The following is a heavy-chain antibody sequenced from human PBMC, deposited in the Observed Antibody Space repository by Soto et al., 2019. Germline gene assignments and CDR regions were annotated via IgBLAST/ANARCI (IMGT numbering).Heavy chain of an antibody. V-gene: IGHV3-15*01. CDR2: IKSKTDGGTT. Sequence: EVQLVESGGGLVKPGGSLRLSCAASGFTFSNAWMSWVRQAPGKGLEWVGRIKSKTDGGTTDYAAPVKGRFTISRDDSKNTLYLQMNSLKTEDTAVYYCTTRLYDFWSGYAPYYYYGMDVWGQGTTVTVSS. CDR3: TTRLYDFWSGYAPYYYYGMDV. J-gene: IGHJ6*02. D-gene: IGHD3-3*01. CDR1: GFTFSNAW.